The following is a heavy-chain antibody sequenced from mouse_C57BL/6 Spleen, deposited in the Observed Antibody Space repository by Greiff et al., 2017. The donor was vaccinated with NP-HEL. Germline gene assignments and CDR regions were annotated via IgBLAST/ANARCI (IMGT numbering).Heavy chain of an antibody. D-gene: IGHD6-1*01. CDR3: TTCPVDY. V-gene: IGHV14-4*01. CDR2: IYPENGDT. J-gene: IGHJ2*01. Sequence: VQLQQSGSSLVRPGASVKLSCTASGFNIKDDYMHWVKQRPEQGLEWIGWIYPENGDTEYASKFQGKATITADTSSNTAYLQLSSLTSDDTAVYYCTTCPVDYWGQGTTLTVSS. CDR1: GFNIKDDY.